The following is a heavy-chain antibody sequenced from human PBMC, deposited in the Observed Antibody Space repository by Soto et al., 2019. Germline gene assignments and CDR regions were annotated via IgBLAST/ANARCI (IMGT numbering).Heavy chain of an antibody. CDR1: GYTFTSYD. D-gene: IGHD5-18*01. J-gene: IGHJ6*02. CDR2: MNPNSGNT. Sequence: ASVKVSCKASGYTFTSYDINWVRQATGQGLEWMGWMNPNSGNTGYAQKFRGRVTMTTDTSTTTVYMELTNLRSDDTAVYYCARCIQGDYYYGMDVWGQGTTVTVSS. V-gene: IGHV1-8*01. CDR3: ARCIQGDYYYGMDV.